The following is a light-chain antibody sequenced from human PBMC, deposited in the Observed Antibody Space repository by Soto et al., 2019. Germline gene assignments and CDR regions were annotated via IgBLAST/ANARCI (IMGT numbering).Light chain of an antibody. J-gene: IGKJ4*01. CDR3: HQASSFPLT. CDR2: KGT. Sequence: DIQMTQSPSSVSASVGDTVTITCRASQVISSWLAWYQHKPGRAPKLLIYKGTNLQLGVPSRFSGTASETDFTFTFTITNLQPEDFATYYCHQASSFPLTFGGGTKVEI. CDR1: QVISSW. V-gene: IGKV1-12*01.